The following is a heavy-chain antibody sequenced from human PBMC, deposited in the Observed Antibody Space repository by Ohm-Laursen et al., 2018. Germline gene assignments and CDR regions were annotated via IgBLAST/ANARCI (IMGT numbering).Heavy chain of an antibody. CDR3: AKDISHYYYGMDV. CDR2: IRKDGGET. V-gene: IGHV3-7*03. CDR1: GFIFSNYW. Sequence: SLRLSCAASGFIFSNYWMTWVRQAPGKGLEWVANIRKDGGETYYVDSVKGRFTISRDNAKNSLYLQMNSLRAEDTALYYCAKDISHYYYGMDVWGQGTTVTVSS. J-gene: IGHJ6*02.